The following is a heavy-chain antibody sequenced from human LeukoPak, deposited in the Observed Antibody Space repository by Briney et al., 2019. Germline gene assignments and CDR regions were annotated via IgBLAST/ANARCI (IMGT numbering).Heavy chain of an antibody. CDR3: AQDRGGQQQLIQGFAY. V-gene: IGHV3-30*18. D-gene: IGHD6-13*01. Sequence: GGSLTLSCAASGFTFSSYGMHWVRDAPGERREWVQVISHEGRKIYYGDSVKARFTIYRDNPQNTLYLQMNSLRSENTAVYYCAQDRGGQQQLIQGFAYWGQGTLVTVSS. CDR1: GFTFSSYG. CDR2: ISHEGRKI. J-gene: IGHJ4*02.